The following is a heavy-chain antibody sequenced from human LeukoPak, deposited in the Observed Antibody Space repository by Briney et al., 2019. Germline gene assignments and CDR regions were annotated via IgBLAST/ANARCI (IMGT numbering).Heavy chain of an antibody. Sequence: PGGSLRLSCAASGFTFSSYAMSWVRQAPGKGLEWVSVISNSGGTTYYADSVKGRFTISRDNSRNTLYLQMNSLRAEDTAVYYCAKDDAQYSSGWYYFDYWGQGTLVTVSS. V-gene: IGHV3-23*01. CDR3: AKDDAQYSSGWYYFDY. J-gene: IGHJ4*02. CDR2: ISNSGGTT. CDR1: GFTFSSYA. D-gene: IGHD6-19*01.